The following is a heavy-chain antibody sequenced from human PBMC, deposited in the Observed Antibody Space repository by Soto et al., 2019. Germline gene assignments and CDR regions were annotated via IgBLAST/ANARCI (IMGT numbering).Heavy chain of an antibody. CDR3: ARWDSNSIAY. V-gene: IGHV1-69*14. D-gene: IGHD6-6*01. CDR2: IIPISDTA. Sequence: QVQLVQSGAEVKKPGSSVKVSCKASGGTFSTYAISWVRQAPGEGLEWMGRIIPISDTAKYAQTFQGRVTFNEDKSTSTAYMELTSLRSEDTAVYYCARWDSNSIAYWGQGTLVTVSS. CDR1: GGTFSTYA. J-gene: IGHJ4*02.